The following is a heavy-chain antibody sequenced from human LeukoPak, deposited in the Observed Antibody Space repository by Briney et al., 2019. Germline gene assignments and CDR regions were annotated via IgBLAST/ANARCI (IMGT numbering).Heavy chain of an antibody. J-gene: IGHJ6*03. CDR1: GGSISSYY. V-gene: IGHV4-59*01. CDR2: IYYSGST. Sequence: SETLSLTCTVSGGSISSYYWSWIRQPPGKGLEWIGYIYYSGSTNYNPSLKSRVTISVDTSKNQFSLRLSSVTAADTAVYYCAREVEGYCSGGSCYQSRYYYYYYMDVWGKGTTVTVSS. CDR3: AREVEGYCSGGSCYQSRYYYYYYMDV. D-gene: IGHD2-15*01.